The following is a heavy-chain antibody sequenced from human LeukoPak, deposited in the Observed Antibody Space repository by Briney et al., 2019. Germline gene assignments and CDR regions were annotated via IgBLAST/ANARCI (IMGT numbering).Heavy chain of an antibody. V-gene: IGHV4-34*01. J-gene: IGHJ4*02. CDR2: INHSGST. CDR1: GGSFSGYY. D-gene: IGHD2-21*01. Sequence: KPSETLSLTCAVYGGSFSGYYWSWIRQPPGKGLEWIGEINHSGSTNYNPSLKSRVTISVDTSKNQFSLKLSSVTAADTAVYYCARHFVAYYFDYWGQGTLVTVSS. CDR3: ARHFVAYYFDY.